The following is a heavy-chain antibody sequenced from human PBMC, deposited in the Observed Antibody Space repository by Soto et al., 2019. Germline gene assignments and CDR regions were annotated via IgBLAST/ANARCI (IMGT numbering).Heavy chain of an antibody. Sequence: QVQLVESGGGVVQPGRSLRLSCAASGFTFSSYGMHWVRQAPGKGLEWVAVISYDGSNKYYADSVKGRFTISRDNSKTTLYLQMNSRRAEDTAVYYCAKGADSSGYYNFGYRGQGTLGTVFS. CDR2: ISYDGSNK. CDR1: GFTFSSYG. D-gene: IGHD3-22*01. V-gene: IGHV3-30*18. CDR3: AKGADSSGYYNFGY. J-gene: IGHJ4*02.